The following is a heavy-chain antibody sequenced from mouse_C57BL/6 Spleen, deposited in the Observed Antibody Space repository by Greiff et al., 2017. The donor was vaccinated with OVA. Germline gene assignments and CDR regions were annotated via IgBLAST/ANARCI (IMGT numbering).Heavy chain of an antibody. CDR3: ARSLYGSSVYYFDD. V-gene: IGHV7-3*01. CDR1: GFTFTDYY. Sequence: EVQGVESGGGLVQPGGSLSLSCAASGFTFTDYYMSWVRQPPGKALEWLGFIRNKANGYTTDYSASVKGRFTISRDNSQSILYLQMNALRAEYSATYYCARSLYGSSVYYFDDWGKGTTLTVSS. D-gene: IGHD1-1*01. J-gene: IGHJ2*01. CDR2: IRNKANGYTT.